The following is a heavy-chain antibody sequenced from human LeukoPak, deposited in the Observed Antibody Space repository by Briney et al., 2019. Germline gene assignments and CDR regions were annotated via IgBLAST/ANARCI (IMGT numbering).Heavy chain of an antibody. D-gene: IGHD3-22*01. CDR2: IGSGSSYI. Sequence: PGGSLRLSCAASGFTFSSYSMNWVRQAPGKGLEWVSSIGSGSSYIYYADSVKGRFTISRDNAKNSLYLQMNSLRAEDTAVYYCARATYYYDSSGYLEPPLGFDYWGQGTLVTVSS. CDR1: GFTFSSYS. V-gene: IGHV3-21*01. J-gene: IGHJ4*02. CDR3: ARATYYYDSSGYLEPPLGFDY.